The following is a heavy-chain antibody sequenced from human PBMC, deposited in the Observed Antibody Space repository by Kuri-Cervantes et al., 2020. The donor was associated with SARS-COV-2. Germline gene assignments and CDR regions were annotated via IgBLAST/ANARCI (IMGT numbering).Heavy chain of an antibody. CDR1: GGTFSSYA. J-gene: IGHJ3*02. Sequence: SVKVSCKASGGTFSSYAISWVRQAPGQGLEWMGGIIPILGIANYAQKFQGRVTITADKSTSTAYMELSSLRSEDTAVYYCARGGIVVVPAATGAFDIWGQGTKVTFSS. D-gene: IGHD2-2*01. CDR2: IIPILGIA. CDR3: ARGGIVVVPAATGAFDI. V-gene: IGHV1-69*10.